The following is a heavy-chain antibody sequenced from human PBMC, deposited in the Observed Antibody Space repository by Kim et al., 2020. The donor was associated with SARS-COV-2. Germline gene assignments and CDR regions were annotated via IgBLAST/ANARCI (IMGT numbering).Heavy chain of an antibody. D-gene: IGHD3-10*01. CDR1: GFTFSSYA. CDR2: ISGSGGST. J-gene: IGHJ4*02. CDR3: AKGSELHLGGYYGSGSYYNVNAGVDY. V-gene: IGHV3-23*01. Sequence: GGSLRLSCAASGFTFSSYAMSWVRQAPGKGLEWVSAISGSGGSTYYADSVKGRFTISRDNSKNTLYLQMNSLRAEDTAVYYCAKGSELHLGGYYGSGSYYNVNAGVDYWVQGTLVTVSS.